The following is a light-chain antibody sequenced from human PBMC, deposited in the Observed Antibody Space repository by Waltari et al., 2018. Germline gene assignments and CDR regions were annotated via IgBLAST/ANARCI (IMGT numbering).Light chain of an antibody. CDR1: SSDVGGYNY. V-gene: IGLV2-14*03. Sequence: HSALTQPASVSGSPGQSITISCTGTSSDVGGYNYVSWYQQHPGKAPKLMISDVSNRPSGVSNRFSGSKSGNTASLTISGLQAEDEADYYCSSYISSDTLELFGGGTSLTVL. J-gene: IGLJ2*01. CDR3: SSYISSDTLEL. CDR2: DVS.